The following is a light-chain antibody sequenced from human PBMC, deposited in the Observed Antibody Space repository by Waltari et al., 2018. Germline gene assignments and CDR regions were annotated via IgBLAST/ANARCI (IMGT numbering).Light chain of an antibody. Sequence: ETVVMHSPATLSLSPGERATLSCWASQSVGSTLAWYQQKPGQAPRLLIYYASSRATGIPDRFSGSGSGTEFTLTISSLDPEDVGVYYCQKYNDWPRTFGQGTKVEIK. CDR1: QSVGST. V-gene: IGKV3D-15*01. CDR3: QKYNDWPRT. J-gene: IGKJ1*01. CDR2: YAS.